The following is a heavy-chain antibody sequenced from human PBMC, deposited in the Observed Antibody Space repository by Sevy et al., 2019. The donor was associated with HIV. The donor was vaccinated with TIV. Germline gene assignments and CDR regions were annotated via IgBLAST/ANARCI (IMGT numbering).Heavy chain of an antibody. D-gene: IGHD5-18*01. CDR1: GFTFSSYS. Sequence: RGSLRLSCASSGFTFSSYSVNWVRQAPGKGLEWVSSISGNSNYIYYADSVKGRFTISRDNAKSSLYLQMNSLRAEDTAVYYFARDPGYSSGSYYYYYMDVWGKGTTVTVSS. CDR3: ARDPGYSSGSYYYYYMDV. CDR2: ISGNSNYI. J-gene: IGHJ6*03. V-gene: IGHV3-21*01.